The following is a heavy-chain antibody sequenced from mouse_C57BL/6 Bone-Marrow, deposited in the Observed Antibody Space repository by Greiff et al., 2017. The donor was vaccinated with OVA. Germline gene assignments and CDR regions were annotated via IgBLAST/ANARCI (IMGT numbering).Heavy chain of an antibody. D-gene: IGHD3-1*01. CDR1: GYTFTSYW. CDR3: ASRGGRPSWFAD. J-gene: IGHJ3*01. Sequence: QVQLQQPGAELVRPGSSVKLSCKASGYTFTSYWMAWVKQRPGQGLEWIGNIYPSDSETHYTQKFKDKATLTVDKSSSTAYMQLSSLTSEDSAVYYCASRGGRPSWFADWGQGTLVTVSA. V-gene: IGHV1-61*01. CDR2: IYPSDSET.